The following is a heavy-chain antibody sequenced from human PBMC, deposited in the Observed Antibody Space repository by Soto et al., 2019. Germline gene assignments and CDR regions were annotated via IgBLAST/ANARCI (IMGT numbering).Heavy chain of an antibody. J-gene: IGHJ4*01. D-gene: IGHD6-13*01. CDR3: ASRRSSWYYDS. CDR2: IYYSGSA. V-gene: IGHV4-31*03. CDR1: GGSISSGGYY. Sequence: SETLSLTCTVSGGSISSGGYYWSWIRQHPGKGLEWIGYIYYSGSAYYNPSLKSRVTIFVDTSKNQFSLEVSSVTAADTGLYYCASRRSSWYYDSWGQGTLVTVSS.